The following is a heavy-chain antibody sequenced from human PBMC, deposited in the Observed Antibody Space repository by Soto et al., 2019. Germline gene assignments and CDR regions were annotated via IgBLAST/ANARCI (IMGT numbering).Heavy chain of an antibody. D-gene: IGHD6-13*01. J-gene: IGHJ6*02. CDR3: ARDYYSTNWENGYYYSAMDV. V-gene: IGHV3-21*01. Sequence: LRLSCAASGFTFSTYNMNWVRQAPGKGLAWVLSISSSSSYIYYVASVKGRFTISRDNAKNSLYLQMSSLRAEDTAVYYCARDYYSTNWENGYYYSAMDVWGQGTTVTVSS. CDR2: ISSSSSYI. CDR1: GFTFSTYN.